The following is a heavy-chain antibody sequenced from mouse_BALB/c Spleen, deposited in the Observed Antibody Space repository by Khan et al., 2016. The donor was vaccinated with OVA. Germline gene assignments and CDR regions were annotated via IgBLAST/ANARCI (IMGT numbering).Heavy chain of an antibody. V-gene: IGHV1-26*01. CDR1: GYSFTLYY. Sequence: VQLKESGPDLVKPGASVKISCKASGYSFTLYYMTWVKQSHGKSLEWIGRVNPNTGGSDYNQEFKGKAIFTVDKSSNTAYMELHSLTSEDSAVYYCARGYDFLDYWGQGTLVTVSA. CDR3: ARGYDFLDY. CDR2: VNPNTGGS. J-gene: IGHJ3*01. D-gene: IGHD2-14*01.